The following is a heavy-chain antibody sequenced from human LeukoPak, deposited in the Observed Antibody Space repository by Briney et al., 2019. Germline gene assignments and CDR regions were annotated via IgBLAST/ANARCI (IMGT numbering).Heavy chain of an antibody. CDR3: TTDGGGYDVDAFDI. J-gene: IGHJ3*02. D-gene: IGHD5-12*01. CDR2: IKSKTDGGTT. CDR1: GFTFSNAW. V-gene: IGHV3-15*01. Sequence: GGSLRLSCAASGFTFSNAWMSWVRQAPGKGLEWVGRIKSKTDGGTTGYAAPVKGRFTISRDDSKNTLYLQMNSLKTEDTAVYYCTTDGGGYDVDAFDIWGQGTMVTVSS.